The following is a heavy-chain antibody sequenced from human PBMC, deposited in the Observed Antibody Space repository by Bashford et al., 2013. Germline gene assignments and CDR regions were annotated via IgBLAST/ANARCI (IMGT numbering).Heavy chain of an antibody. D-gene: IGHD4-17*01. J-gene: IGHJ4*02. V-gene: IGHV4-4*07. Sequence: SETLSLTCTVSGASVSGYYWTWIRQPAGKGLEWIGRTYASGTTIYNPSLKSRVTISADTSKNQFSLRLNSVTAADTAVYYCARENGDYFRSFDYWGQGTLVTVSS. CDR1: GASVSGYY. CDR3: ARENGDYFRSFDY. CDR2: TYASGTT.